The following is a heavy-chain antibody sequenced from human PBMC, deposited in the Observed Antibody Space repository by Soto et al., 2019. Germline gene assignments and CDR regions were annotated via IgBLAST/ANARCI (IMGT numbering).Heavy chain of an antibody. CDR3: ARTVAGTGDWNWFDP. CDR2: IIPIFGTA. D-gene: IGHD6-19*01. Sequence: VSCKASGGTFSSYAISWVRQAPGQGLEWMGGIIPIFGTANYAQKFQGRVTITADKSTSTAYMELSSLRSEDTAVYYCARTVAGTGDWNWFDPWGQGTLVTVSS. CDR1: GGTFSSYA. V-gene: IGHV1-69*06. J-gene: IGHJ5*02.